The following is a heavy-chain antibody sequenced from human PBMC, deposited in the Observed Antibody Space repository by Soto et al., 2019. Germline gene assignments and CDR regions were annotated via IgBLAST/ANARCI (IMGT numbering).Heavy chain of an antibody. D-gene: IGHD2-15*01. V-gene: IGHV1-2*04. CDR1: GYTFTGYY. CDR3: ATSRDATSGGLDY. Sequence: ASVKVSCKASGYTFTGYYMHWVRQAPGQGLEWMGWINPNSGGTNYAQKFQGWVTMTRDTSISTAYMELSRLRSDDTAVYYCATSRDATSGGLDYWGQGTLVTVSS. CDR2: INPNSGGT. J-gene: IGHJ4*02.